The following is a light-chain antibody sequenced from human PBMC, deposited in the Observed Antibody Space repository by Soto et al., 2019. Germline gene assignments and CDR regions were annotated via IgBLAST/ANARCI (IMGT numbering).Light chain of an antibody. J-gene: IGKJ2*01. CDR2: GVS. V-gene: IGKV3-20*01. CDR1: QSVRSNY. CDR3: QQYSSPPPYT. Sequence: EIVLTQSPGTLSLSPGERATLSCRASQSVRSNYLAWYQQKPGQAPRLLIYGVSSRATGIPDRFSGSGSGTDFTLTISRLEPEDFAVYYCQQYSSPPPYTFGQGTKLEIK.